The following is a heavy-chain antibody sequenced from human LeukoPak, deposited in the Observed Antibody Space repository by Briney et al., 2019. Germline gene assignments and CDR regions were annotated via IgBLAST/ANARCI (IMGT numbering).Heavy chain of an antibody. CDR1: GFTFSSYA. Sequence: GGSLRLSCAASGFTFSSYAMSWVRQPPGKGLEWVSAISGSGGSTYYADSVKGRFTISRDNSKNTLYLQMNSLRAEDTAVYYCAKDVDTAMVNPTFDYWGQGTLVTVSS. CDR2: ISGSGGST. D-gene: IGHD5-18*01. J-gene: IGHJ4*02. CDR3: AKDVDTAMVNPTFDY. V-gene: IGHV3-23*01.